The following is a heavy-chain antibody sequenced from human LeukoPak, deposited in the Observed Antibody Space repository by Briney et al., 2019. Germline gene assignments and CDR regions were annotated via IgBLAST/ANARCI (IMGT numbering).Heavy chain of an antibody. CDR2: IDHAGTT. V-gene: IGHV4-39*01. CDR3: ARRRYCSGGSCYAADP. D-gene: IGHD2-15*01. J-gene: IGHJ5*02. Sequence: SETLSLTCVVSGGSIITNDYWWGWIRQPPGKGLEWIGTIDHAGTTFYNVSLKSRVTISVDTPNNQFSLRLNSVGAADTAVYYCARRRYCSGGSCYAADPWGQGTLVTVSS. CDR1: GGSIITNDYW.